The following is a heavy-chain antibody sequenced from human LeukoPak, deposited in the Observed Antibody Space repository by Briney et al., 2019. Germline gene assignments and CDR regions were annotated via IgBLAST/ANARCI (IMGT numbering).Heavy chain of an antibody. CDR3: ARGVTSAWYLRYYFEY. CDR1: GFIFSSYW. Sequence: GSLRLSCAASGFIFSSYWMSWVRQVPGKGLEWVANIKQNGTETSYVDSVEGRFTISRDNAKNSLFLQMNSLRADDTALYYCARGVTSAWYLRYYFEYWGQGIMVTVSS. D-gene: IGHD6-13*01. V-gene: IGHV3-7*03. CDR2: IKQNGTET. J-gene: IGHJ4*02.